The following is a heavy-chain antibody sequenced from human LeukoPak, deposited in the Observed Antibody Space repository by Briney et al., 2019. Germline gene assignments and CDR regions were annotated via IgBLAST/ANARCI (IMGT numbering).Heavy chain of an antibody. V-gene: IGHV4-31*03. J-gene: IGHJ3*02. CDR2: IYYSGST. CDR3: ARGEGADAFDI. CDR1: VGSISIGGYY. Sequence: PSQTLSLTCTVTVGSISIGGYYWSWIRQHPGEGLEWIGYIYYSGSTYYNPSLKSRVTISVDTSKNQFSLKLSSVTAADTAVYYCARGEGADAFDIWGQGTMVTVSS. D-gene: IGHD3-16*01.